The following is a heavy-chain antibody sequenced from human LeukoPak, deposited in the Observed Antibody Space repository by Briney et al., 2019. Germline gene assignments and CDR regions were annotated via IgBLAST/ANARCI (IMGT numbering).Heavy chain of an antibody. CDR1: GFTFSTYA. J-gene: IGHJ4*02. CDR2: IKQDGNEK. CDR3: ASGFDSRFFDK. V-gene: IGHV3-7*01. Sequence: GGSLRLSCAASGFTFSTYAMSWVRQAAGKGLEWVANIKQDGNEKYYVDSVKGRFTISRDNAKNSLYLQMNSLRAEDTAVYYCASGFDSRFFDKWGQGTLVTVSS. D-gene: IGHD3-22*01.